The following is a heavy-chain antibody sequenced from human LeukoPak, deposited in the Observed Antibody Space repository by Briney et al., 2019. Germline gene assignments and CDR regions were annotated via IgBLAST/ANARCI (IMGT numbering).Heavy chain of an antibody. CDR1: GFTFSDYY. CDR2: ISSSGSTI. D-gene: IGHD5-24*01. J-gene: IGHJ4*02. Sequence: GGSLRLSCAASGFTFSDYYMSWIRQAPGKGLEWVSYISSSGSTIFYADSVKGRFTISRDNANNSLYLQLNTLRAEDTAVYYCAVRGWLQPGGYYYFDYWVQGTLVTVSS. CDR3: AVRGWLQPGGYYYFDY. V-gene: IGHV3-11*01.